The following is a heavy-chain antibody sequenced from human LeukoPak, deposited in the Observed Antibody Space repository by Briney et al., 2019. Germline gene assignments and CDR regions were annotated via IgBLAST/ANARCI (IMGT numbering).Heavy chain of an antibody. V-gene: IGHV3-7*01. CDR1: GFTFSRFW. CDR3: ARDRESESDSEGDY. J-gene: IGHJ4*02. CDR2: IKQGGSEI. Sequence: GGSLRLSCSASGFTFSRFWMSWVRQAPGKGLEYVALIKQGGSEIYHMDSVKGRFTISRDDATNSLYLQMNSLRVEDTALYSCARDRESESDSEGDYWGQGTLVTVYS. D-gene: IGHD4-11*01.